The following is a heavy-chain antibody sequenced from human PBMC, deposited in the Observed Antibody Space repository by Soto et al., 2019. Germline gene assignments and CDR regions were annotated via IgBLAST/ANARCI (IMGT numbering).Heavy chain of an antibody. CDR3: ALRRGIAVAGTDY. D-gene: IGHD6-19*01. Sequence: QVQLQESGPGLVKPSGTLSLTCAVSGGSISSSNWWSWVRQPPGKGLEWIGEIYHSGSTNYNPSLQSRVTISVDQSKNQFSLKLSSVTAADTAVYYGALRRGIAVAGTDYWGQGTLVPVSS. CDR2: IYHSGST. V-gene: IGHV4-4*02. J-gene: IGHJ4*02. CDR1: GGSISSSNW.